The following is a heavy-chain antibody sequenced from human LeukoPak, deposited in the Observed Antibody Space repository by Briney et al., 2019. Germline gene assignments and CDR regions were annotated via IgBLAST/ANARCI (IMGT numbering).Heavy chain of an antibody. CDR1: GFTFDDYA. V-gene: IGHV3-43*02. CDR3: AKDRKQQLVPYYYYDMDV. D-gene: IGHD6-13*01. J-gene: IGHJ6*02. Sequence: GGSLRLSCAASGFTFDDYAMHWVRQAPGKGLEWVSLISGDGGSTYYADSVKGRFTISRDNSKNSLYLQMNSLRTEDTALYYCAKDRKQQLVPYYYYDMDVWGQGTTVTVSS. CDR2: ISGDGGST.